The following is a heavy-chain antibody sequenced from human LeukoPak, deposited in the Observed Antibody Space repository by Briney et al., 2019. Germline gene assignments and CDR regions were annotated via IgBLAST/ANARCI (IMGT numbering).Heavy chain of an antibody. D-gene: IGHD5/OR15-5a*01. J-gene: IGHJ4*02. Sequence: SETLSLTCTVSGGSISSGGYYWSWIRQHPGKGLEWIGYIYYSGSTYYNPSLKSRVTISVDTSKNQFSLELSSVTAADTAVYYCAREEAPGLGFDYWGQGTLVTVSS. CDR2: IYYSGST. CDR3: AREEAPGLGFDY. CDR1: GGSISSGGYY. V-gene: IGHV4-31*03.